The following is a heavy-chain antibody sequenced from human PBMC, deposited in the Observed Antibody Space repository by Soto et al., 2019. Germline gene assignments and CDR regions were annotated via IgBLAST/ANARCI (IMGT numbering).Heavy chain of an antibody. CDR2: IYWDDDK. CDR1: GFSLSTSGVG. Sequence: QITLKESGPTLVKPTQTLTLTCTFSGFSLSTSGVGVGWIRQPPGKALEWLALIYWDDDKRYSPSLKSRLTTXKXTXXNHVALTMPNMDPVDTATYYCAHSPYGGNNRAFDYWGQGTLVTVSS. CDR3: AHSPYGGNNRAFDY. V-gene: IGHV2-5*02. J-gene: IGHJ4*02. D-gene: IGHD4-17*01.